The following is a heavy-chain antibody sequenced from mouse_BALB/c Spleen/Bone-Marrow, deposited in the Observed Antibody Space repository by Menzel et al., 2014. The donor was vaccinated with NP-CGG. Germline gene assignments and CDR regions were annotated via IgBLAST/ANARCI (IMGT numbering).Heavy chain of an antibody. CDR2: ISSGSSTI. J-gene: IGHJ3*01. CDR1: GFTFSSFG. V-gene: IGHV5-17*02. Sequence: VQLQQSGGGLVQPGGSRKLSCAASGFTFSSFGMHWVRQAPKKGLEWVAYISSGSSTIYYADTVKGRFTISRDNPKNTLFLQMTSLRSEDTAMYYCARGGNYAWFAYWGQGTLVTVSA. D-gene: IGHD2-1*01. CDR3: ARGGNYAWFAY.